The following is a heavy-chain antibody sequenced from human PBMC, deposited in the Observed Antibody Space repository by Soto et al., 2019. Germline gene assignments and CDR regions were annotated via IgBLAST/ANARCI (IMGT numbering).Heavy chain of an antibody. Sequence: QVQLVQSGAEEKKPGASVKVSCKASGYTFTSYAMHWVRQAPGQRLEWMGWINAGNGNTKYSQKFHGRVTITRDTSASTDYMELSSLRSEDTAVYYCARGGEPIDYWGQGTLVTVSS. V-gene: IGHV1-3*05. J-gene: IGHJ4*02. CDR3: ARGGEPIDY. CDR1: GYTFTSYA. D-gene: IGHD2-21*01. CDR2: INAGNGNT.